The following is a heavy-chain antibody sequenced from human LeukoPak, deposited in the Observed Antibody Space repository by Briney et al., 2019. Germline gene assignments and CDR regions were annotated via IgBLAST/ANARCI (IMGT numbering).Heavy chain of an antibody. Sequence: SETLSLTCTVSGGSISSGSYYWGWIRQPPGKGLEWIGSIYYSGSTYYNPSLKSRVTISVDTSKNQFSLKLSSVTAADTAVYYCARPYCSSTSCPLHFDYWGQGTLVIVSS. CDR1: GGSISSGSYY. J-gene: IGHJ4*02. D-gene: IGHD2-2*01. V-gene: IGHV4-39*01. CDR2: IYYSGST. CDR3: ARPYCSSTSCPLHFDY.